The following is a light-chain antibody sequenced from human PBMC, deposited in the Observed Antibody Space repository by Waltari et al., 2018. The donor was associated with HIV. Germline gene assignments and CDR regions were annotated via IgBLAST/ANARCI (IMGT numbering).Light chain of an antibody. V-gene: IGLV2-23*02. J-gene: IGLJ1*01. Sequence: SALTQPASVSGSPGQSITISCTGTSSNVGSCDLVPWYQQHPGEAPKLIIYEVTKRPSGVSNRFSGSKSGNTASLTISGLQAEDEADYYCCSCPRSGIRYVFGTGTKVTVL. CDR2: EVT. CDR3: CSCPRSGIRYV. CDR1: SSNVGSCDL.